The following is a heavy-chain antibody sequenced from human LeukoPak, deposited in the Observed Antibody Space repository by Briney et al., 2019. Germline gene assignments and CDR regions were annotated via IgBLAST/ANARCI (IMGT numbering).Heavy chain of an antibody. Sequence: GGSLRLSCAASGFTFSDYYMSWIRQAPGKGLEWVSYISSSGTTIYYADSVQGRFTVSRDNARNSLYLQMNSLRAEDTAVYYCASARGRHTLLVPFDYWGQGTLVTVSS. V-gene: IGHV3-11*01. CDR3: ASARGRHTLLVPFDY. D-gene: IGHD1-26*01. CDR1: GFTFSDYY. CDR2: ISSSGTTI. J-gene: IGHJ4*02.